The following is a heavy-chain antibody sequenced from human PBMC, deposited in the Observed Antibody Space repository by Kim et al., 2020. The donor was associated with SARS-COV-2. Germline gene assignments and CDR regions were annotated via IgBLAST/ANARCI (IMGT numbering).Heavy chain of an antibody. CDR1: GFTFSSYA. CDR3: ARGGSSWTHEYFQH. Sequence: GGSLRLSCAASGFTFSSYAMSWVRQAPGKGLEWVSAISGSGGSTYYADSVKGRFTIPRDNSKNTLYLQMNSLRAEDTAVYYCARGGSSWTHEYFQHWGQGTLVTVSS. V-gene: IGHV3-23*01. CDR2: ISGSGGST. J-gene: IGHJ1*01. D-gene: IGHD6-13*01.